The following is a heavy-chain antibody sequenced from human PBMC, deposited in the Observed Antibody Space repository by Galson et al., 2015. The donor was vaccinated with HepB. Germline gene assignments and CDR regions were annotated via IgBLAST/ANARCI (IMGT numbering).Heavy chain of an antibody. Sequence: SVKVSCKASGGTFSSYAISWVRQAPGQGLEWMGGIIPIFGTANYAQKFQGRVTITADKSTSTAYMELSSLRSEDTAVYYCARGGSWGSSGEGNWFDPWGQGTLVTVSS. CDR2: IIPIFGTA. CDR3: ARGGSWGSSGEGNWFDP. V-gene: IGHV1-69*06. J-gene: IGHJ5*02. D-gene: IGHD6-19*01. CDR1: GGTFSSYA.